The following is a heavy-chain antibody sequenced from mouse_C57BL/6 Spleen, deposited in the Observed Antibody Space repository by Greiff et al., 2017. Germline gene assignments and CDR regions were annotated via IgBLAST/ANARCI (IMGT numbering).Heavy chain of an antibody. V-gene: IGHV1-69*01. CDR1: GYTFTSYW. D-gene: IGHD1-1*01. Sequence: QVQLQQPGAELVMPGASVKLSCKASGYTFTSYWMHWVKQRPGQGLEWIGEIDPSDSYTNYNQKFKGKSTLTVDKSSSTAYMQPSSLTSEYSAVYYCARRGITTAYYYAMDYWGQGTSVTVSS. J-gene: IGHJ4*01. CDR2: IDPSDSYT. CDR3: ARRGITTAYYYAMDY.